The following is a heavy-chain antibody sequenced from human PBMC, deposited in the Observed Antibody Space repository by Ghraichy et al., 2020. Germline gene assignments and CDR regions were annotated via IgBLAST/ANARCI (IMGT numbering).Heavy chain of an antibody. V-gene: IGHV4-34*01. Sequence: SETLSLTCAVYGGSLSGGYWSWIRQPPGKGLEWIGEIRHGESTNYNPSLKSRVTISVDTSKNQFSLEMTSVTAADTAVYYCARNGVYCMAAWGQGALVTVSS. CDR1: GGSLSGGY. CDR3: ARNGVYCMAA. J-gene: IGHJ5*02. CDR2: IRHGEST. D-gene: IGHD2-21*02.